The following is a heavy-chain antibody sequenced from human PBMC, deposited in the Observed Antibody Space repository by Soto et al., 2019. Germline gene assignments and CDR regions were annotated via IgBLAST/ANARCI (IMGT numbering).Heavy chain of an antibody. V-gene: IGHV1-8*01. CDR2: MNPNSGNT. Sequence: ASVKVSCKASGYTFTSYDINWVRQATGQGLEWMGWMNPNSGNTGYAQKFRGRVTMTRNTSISTAYMELSSLRSEDTAVYYCAGGGGSGSYFSYYYGMDVWGQGTTVTVSS. J-gene: IGHJ6*02. D-gene: IGHD1-26*01. CDR1: GYTFTSYD. CDR3: AGGGGSGSYFSYYYGMDV.